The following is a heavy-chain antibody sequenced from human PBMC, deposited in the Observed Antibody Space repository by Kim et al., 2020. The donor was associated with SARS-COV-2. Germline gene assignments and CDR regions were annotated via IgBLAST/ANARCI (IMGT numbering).Heavy chain of an antibody. D-gene: IGHD2-2*01. CDR3: AKVTTPSTTRSFDY. CDR2: SGSTGNT. J-gene: IGHJ4*02. V-gene: IGHV3-23*01. Sequence: GGSLRLSCAGSGFTFSSYSMTWVRQAPGKGLEWVSASGSTGNTHYADSVKGRFTISRDISKNTLFLQMNSLRAEDTAVYYCAKVTTPSTTRSFDYWGQGTLVTVSS. CDR1: GFTFSSYS.